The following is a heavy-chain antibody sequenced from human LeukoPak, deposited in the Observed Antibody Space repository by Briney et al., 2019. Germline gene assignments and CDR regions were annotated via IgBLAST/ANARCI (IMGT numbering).Heavy chain of an antibody. CDR2: ISAYNGNT. CDR1: GYTFTSYG. D-gene: IGHD3-3*01. V-gene: IGHV1-18*01. Sequence: ASVKVSCKASGYTFTSYGISWVRQAPGQGLEWMGWISAYNGNTNYAQKLQGRVTMTTDTSTSTAYMELRSLRSGDTAVYYCARDYDFWSGYKGDAFDIWGQGTMVTVSS. CDR3: ARDYDFWSGYKGDAFDI. J-gene: IGHJ3*02.